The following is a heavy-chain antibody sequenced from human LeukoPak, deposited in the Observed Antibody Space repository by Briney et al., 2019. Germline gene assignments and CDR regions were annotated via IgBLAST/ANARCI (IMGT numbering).Heavy chain of an antibody. V-gene: IGHV4-4*02. CDR2: IYHSGST. D-gene: IGHD6-13*01. J-gene: IGHJ4*02. CDR3: VGYSSSWNNFDY. Sequence: PSETLSLTCAVSGGSISSSNWWSWVRQPPGKGLEWIGEIYHSGSTNYNPSLKSRVTISVDKSKNQFSLKLSSVTAADTAVYYCVGYSSSWNNFDYWGQGTLVTVSS. CDR1: GGSISSSNW.